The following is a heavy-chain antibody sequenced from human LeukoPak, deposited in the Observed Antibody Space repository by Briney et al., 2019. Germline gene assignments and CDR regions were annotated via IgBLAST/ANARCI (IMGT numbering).Heavy chain of an antibody. V-gene: IGHV1-69*04. D-gene: IGHD6-13*01. CDR2: IIPILGIA. J-gene: IGHJ4*02. CDR1: GGTFSSYA. Sequence: SVKVSCKASGGTFSSYAISWVRQAPGQGLEWMGRIIPILGIANYAQKFQGRVTITADKSTSTAYMELSSLRSEDTAVYYCAREGASSSWYKDEFDYWGQGTLVTVSS. CDR3: AREGASSSWYKDEFDY.